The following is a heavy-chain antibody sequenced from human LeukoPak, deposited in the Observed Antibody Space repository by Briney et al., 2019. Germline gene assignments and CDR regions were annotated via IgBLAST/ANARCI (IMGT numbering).Heavy chain of an antibody. J-gene: IGHJ4*02. D-gene: IGHD2-2*01. V-gene: IGHV3-9*01. Sequence: GRSLRLSCAASGFTFDDYAMHWVRQAPGKGLEWVSGISWNSGSIGYADSVKGRFTISRDNAKSSLYLQMNSLRAEDTAVYYCARRVVVPAAPYYFDYWGQGTLVTVSS. CDR1: GFTFDDYA. CDR2: ISWNSGSI. CDR3: ARRVVVPAAPYYFDY.